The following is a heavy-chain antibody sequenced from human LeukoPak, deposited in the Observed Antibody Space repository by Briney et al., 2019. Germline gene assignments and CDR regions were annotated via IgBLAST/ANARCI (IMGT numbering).Heavy chain of an antibody. CDR3: ARDLSSDYYDSSGYHGVFDY. CDR2: VNSDGSST. V-gene: IGHV3-74*03. CDR1: GFTFSSYW. J-gene: IGHJ4*02. Sequence: GGSLRLSCAASGFTFSSYWMHWVGQAPGKGLGWVSRVNSDGSSTTYADSVKGGFTISRDNAKKTMYMQMNRLRDEETAVYYCARDLSSDYYDSSGYHGVFDYWGQGTLVTVSS. D-gene: IGHD3-22*01.